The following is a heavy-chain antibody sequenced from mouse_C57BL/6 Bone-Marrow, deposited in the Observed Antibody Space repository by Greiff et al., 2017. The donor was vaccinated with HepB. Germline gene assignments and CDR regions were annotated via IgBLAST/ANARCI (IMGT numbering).Heavy chain of an antibody. D-gene: IGHD1-2*01. V-gene: IGHV3-4*01. CDR3: ARGSYGRYFDY. CDR1: GFSITNGNHW. J-gene: IGHJ2*01. CDR2: ISCSGST. Sequence: EVKLQQSGPALVKPSQTVSLTCTVTGFSITNGNHWWYWIRPVSGSKLEWIGYISCSGSTDSNPFLKRRISITSYTPKNQLFLQLNSVTTEDIATYYCARGSYGRYFDYWGQGTTLTVSS.